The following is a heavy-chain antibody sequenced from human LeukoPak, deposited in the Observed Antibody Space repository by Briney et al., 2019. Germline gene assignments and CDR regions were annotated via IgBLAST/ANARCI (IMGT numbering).Heavy chain of an antibody. Sequence: GASVKVSCKASRYTFIGYYMHWVRQAPGQGLEWMGIINPSGGSTSYAQKFQGRVTMTRDTSASTVYMEVSSLRSEDTAVHYCARERPYCSSTSCPFTDWGQGTLVTVSS. J-gene: IGHJ4*02. D-gene: IGHD2-2*01. CDR2: INPSGGST. CDR3: ARERPYCSSTSCPFTD. V-gene: IGHV1-46*01. CDR1: RYTFIGYY.